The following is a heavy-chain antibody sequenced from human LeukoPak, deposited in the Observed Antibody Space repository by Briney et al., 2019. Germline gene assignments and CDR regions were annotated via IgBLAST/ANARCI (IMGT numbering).Heavy chain of an antibody. CDR1: GYTFTCYD. CDR2: INPNSGGT. V-gene: IGHV1-2*02. D-gene: IGHD3-10*01. CDR3: AREDCYSSGSYHFWDY. Sequence: ASVKLSCTASGYTFTCYDMHWVRHAPGQGMEWMGWINPNSGGTNYAQKFQGRVTMTRDTSISTAYMELSRLRSDDTAVYYCAREDCYSSGSYHFWDYWGQGTLVTVSS. J-gene: IGHJ4*02.